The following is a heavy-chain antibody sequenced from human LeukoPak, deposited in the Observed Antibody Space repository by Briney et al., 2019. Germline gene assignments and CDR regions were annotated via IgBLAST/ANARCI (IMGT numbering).Heavy chain of an antibody. CDR1: GFTFSSSW. D-gene: IGHD5-24*01. V-gene: IGHV3-7*01. Sequence: GGSLRLSCAASGFTFSSSWMSWVRQAPGEGLEWVANINKDGSAKYYVDSVKGRFTISRDNAKRSLDLQVNSLRAEDTAVYYCTRSRRDGNDYWGQGTLVTVSS. J-gene: IGHJ4*02. CDR3: TRSRRDGNDY. CDR2: INKDGSAK.